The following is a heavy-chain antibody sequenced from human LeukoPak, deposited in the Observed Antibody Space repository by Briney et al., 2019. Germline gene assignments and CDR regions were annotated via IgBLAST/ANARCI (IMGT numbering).Heavy chain of an antibody. Sequence: GRSLRLSCAASGFTFSTYAIHWVRQAPGKGLEWVAVISSDGRNEYYADSVKGRFTISRDNSKNTLYLQMNSLRAEDTAVYYCAKGHHYGSGSYWVWGQGTLVTVSS. CDR1: GFTFSTYA. D-gene: IGHD3-10*01. CDR3: AKGHHYGSGSYWV. V-gene: IGHV3-30*04. J-gene: IGHJ4*02. CDR2: ISSDGRNE.